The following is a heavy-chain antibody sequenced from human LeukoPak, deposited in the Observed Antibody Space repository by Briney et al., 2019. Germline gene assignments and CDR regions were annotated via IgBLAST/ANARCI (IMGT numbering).Heavy chain of an antibody. CDR1: GYIFIDYY. Sequence: ASVKVSCKASGYIFIDYYIHWVRQAPGQGLEWVGWINPLSGGTNYAQKFQARVTMTRDTSISTAYMQVSRLKSDDTAVYYCARGRWLQYDAFDIWGQGTMVTVSS. V-gene: IGHV1-2*02. J-gene: IGHJ3*02. D-gene: IGHD5-24*01. CDR3: ARGRWLQYDAFDI. CDR2: INPLSGGT.